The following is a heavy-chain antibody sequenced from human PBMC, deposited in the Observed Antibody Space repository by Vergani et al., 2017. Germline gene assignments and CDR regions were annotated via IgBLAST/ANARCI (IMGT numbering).Heavy chain of an antibody. CDR3: ARDLRDCSSTSCYIYYYYMDV. V-gene: IGHV1-2*02. J-gene: IGHJ6*03. D-gene: IGHD2-2*02. Sequence: QVQLVQSGAEVKKPGASVKVSCKASGYTFTGYYMHWVRQAPGQGLEWMGWINPKSGGTKYAQKFQGRVTMTRDTSISTAYMELSRLRSDDTAVYYCARDLRDCSSTSCYIYYYYMDVWGKGTTVTVSS. CDR1: GYTFTGYY. CDR2: INPKSGGT.